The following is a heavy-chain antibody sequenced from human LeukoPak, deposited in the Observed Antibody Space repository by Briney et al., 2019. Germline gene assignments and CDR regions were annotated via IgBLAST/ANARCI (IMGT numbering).Heavy chain of an antibody. CDR1: GYTFTSYA. CDR2: ISGYNGNT. V-gene: IGHV1-18*01. J-gene: IGHJ5*02. D-gene: IGHD5-12*01. CDR3: ARSYPAYSGYDYGGHLFDP. Sequence: ASVKVSCKASGYTFTSYAMNWVRQAPGQGLEWMGWISGYNGNTNYAQKLQGRVTMTTDTSTSTAYMELRSLRAEDTAVYYCARSYPAYSGYDYGGHLFDPWGQGTLVTVSS.